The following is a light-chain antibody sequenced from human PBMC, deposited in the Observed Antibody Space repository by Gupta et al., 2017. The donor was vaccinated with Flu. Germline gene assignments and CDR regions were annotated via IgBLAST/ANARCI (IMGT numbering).Light chain of an antibody. J-gene: IGKJ1*01. CDR1: QRISSY. V-gene: IGKV1-39*01. CDR2: AVS. CDR3: LQGDSTPMP. Sequence: DSQMTHSSSSLSASVGDRVTITCRASQRISSYLHWYQQKPGKAPKLLIYAVSRVQSGVPSRFSGSGTGTXFTLTIXRLQPEDFATYFCLQGDSTPMPLGXGTKVEIK.